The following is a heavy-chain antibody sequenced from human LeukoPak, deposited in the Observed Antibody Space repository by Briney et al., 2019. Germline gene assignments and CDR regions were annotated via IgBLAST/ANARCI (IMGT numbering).Heavy chain of an antibody. CDR3: AVLKMIAAAGYYFDY. Sequence: GASVKVSCKASGYTFTSYAMNWVRQAPGQGLEWMGWINTNTGNPTYAQGSTGRFVFSLDTSVSTAYLQISSLKAEDTAVYYCAVLKMIAAAGYYFDYWGQGTLVTVSS. CDR2: INTNTGNP. J-gene: IGHJ4*02. D-gene: IGHD6-13*01. V-gene: IGHV7-4-1*02. CDR1: GYTFTSYA.